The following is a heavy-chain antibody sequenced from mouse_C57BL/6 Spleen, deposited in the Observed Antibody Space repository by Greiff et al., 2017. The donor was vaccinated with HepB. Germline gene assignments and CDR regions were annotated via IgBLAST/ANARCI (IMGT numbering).Heavy chain of an antibody. V-gene: IGHV5-4*01. D-gene: IGHD1-1*01. J-gene: IGHJ2*01. CDR3: ARDHYYGSNHFDY. Sequence: EVQRVESGGGLVKPGGSLKLSCAASGFTFSSYAMSWVRQTPEKRLEWVATISDGGSYTYYPDNVKGRFTISRDNAKNNLYLQMSHLKSEDTAMYYCARDHYYGSNHFDYWGQGTTLTVSS. CDR1: GFTFSSYA. CDR2: ISDGGSYT.